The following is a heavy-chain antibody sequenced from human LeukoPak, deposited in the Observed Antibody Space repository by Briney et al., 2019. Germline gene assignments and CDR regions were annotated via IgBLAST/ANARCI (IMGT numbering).Heavy chain of an antibody. V-gene: IGHV4-38-2*02. CDR2: IYHSGST. Sequence: SETLSLTCTVSGYSISSGYYWGWIRQPPGKGLEWIGSIYHSGSTYYNPSLKSRVTISVDTSKNQFSLKLSSVTAADTAVYYCARDSVALVAFDIWGQGTMVTVSS. CDR3: ARDSVALVAFDI. J-gene: IGHJ3*02. CDR1: GYSISSGYY. D-gene: IGHD4-23*01.